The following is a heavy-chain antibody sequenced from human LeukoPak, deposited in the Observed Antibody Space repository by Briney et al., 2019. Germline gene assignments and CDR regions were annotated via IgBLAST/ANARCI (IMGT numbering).Heavy chain of an antibody. CDR1: GFTFSSYG. D-gene: IGHD3-9*01. J-gene: IGHJ3*02. Sequence: AGGSLRLSCAASGFTFSSYGMHWVRQAPGKGLEWVAVISYDGSNKYYADSVKGRFTISRDNSKNTLYLQMNSLRAEHTAVYYCAKVFTQFDIWGQGTMVTVSS. CDR2: ISYDGSNK. CDR3: AKVFTQFDI. V-gene: IGHV3-30*18.